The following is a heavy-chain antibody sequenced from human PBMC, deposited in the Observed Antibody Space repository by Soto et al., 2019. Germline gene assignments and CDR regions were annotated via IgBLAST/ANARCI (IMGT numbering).Heavy chain of an antibody. D-gene: IGHD2-21*02. V-gene: IGHV4-30-4*01. CDR3: ASFSLAYCGGDCYSNWFDP. J-gene: IGHJ5*02. Sequence: SETLSLTCTVSGGSISSGDYYWSWIRQPPGKGLEWIGYIYYSGSTYYNPSLKSRVTISVDTSKNQFSLKLSSVTAADTAVYYCASFSLAYCGGDCYSNWFDPWGQGTQVTVSS. CDR1: GGSISSGDYY. CDR2: IYYSGST.